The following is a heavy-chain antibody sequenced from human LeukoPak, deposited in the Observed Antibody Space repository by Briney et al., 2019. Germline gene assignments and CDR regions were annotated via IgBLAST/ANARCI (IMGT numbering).Heavy chain of an antibody. CDR2: INHSGST. CDR3: ARAVEMATDDAFVI. Sequence: PSETLSLTCAVSGGSFSGYYWSWIRQPPGKGLEWIGEINHSGSTNYNPSLKSRVTISVDTSKNQFSLKLSPVTGADTAVYYCARAVEMATDDAFVIWGEGTMVTVSS. D-gene: IGHD5-24*01. CDR1: GGSFSGYY. V-gene: IGHV4-34*01. J-gene: IGHJ3*02.